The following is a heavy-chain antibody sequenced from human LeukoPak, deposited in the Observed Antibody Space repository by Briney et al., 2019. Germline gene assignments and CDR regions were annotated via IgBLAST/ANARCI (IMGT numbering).Heavy chain of an antibody. CDR3: ARSYYDSSGYYRFYYFDY. CDR1: GGTFSSYA. D-gene: IGHD3-22*01. Sequence: SVKVSRKASGGTFSSYAISWVRQAPGQGLEWMGRIIPIFGTANYAQKFQGRVTITTDESTSTAYMELSSLRSEDTAVYYCARSYYDSSGYYRFYYFDYWGQGTLVTVSS. V-gene: IGHV1-69*05. CDR2: IIPIFGTA. J-gene: IGHJ4*02.